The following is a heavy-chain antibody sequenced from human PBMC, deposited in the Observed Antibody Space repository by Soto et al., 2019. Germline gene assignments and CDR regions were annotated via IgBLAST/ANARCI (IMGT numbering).Heavy chain of an antibody. Sequence: GEALKISCKGSGYSVAIYWSGWVRQLPGKGLEWMGIIYPGDSDTTYSPSFQGQVTISADKSIYTAYLQWSSLKASDTAVYYCARHLSYYYYGMDVWGPGTTVTVSS. CDR3: ARHLSYYYYGMDV. J-gene: IGHJ6*02. CDR2: IYPGDSDT. CDR1: GYSVAIYW. V-gene: IGHV5-51*01.